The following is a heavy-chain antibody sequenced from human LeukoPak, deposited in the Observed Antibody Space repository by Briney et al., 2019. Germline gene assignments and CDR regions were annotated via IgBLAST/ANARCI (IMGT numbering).Heavy chain of an antibody. D-gene: IGHD6-13*01. CDR2: TSYDGSHI. Sequence: GRSLRLSCAASGFTFSNYAMHWVRQAPGKGLEWVAVTSYDGSHIYYADSVKGRFTISRDTSKNTLYLQMNSLRAEVTALYYCAKGQLVDYGMDVWGQGTTVTVSS. CDR3: AKGQLVDYGMDV. V-gene: IGHV3-30*18. J-gene: IGHJ6*02. CDR1: GFTFSNYA.